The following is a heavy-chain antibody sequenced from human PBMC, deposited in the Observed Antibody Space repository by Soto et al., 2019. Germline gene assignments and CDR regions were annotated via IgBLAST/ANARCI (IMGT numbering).Heavy chain of an antibody. Sequence: VASVKVSCKASGGTFSSYTISWVRRAPGQGLERMGRIIPILGIANYAQKFQGRVTITADKSTSTAYMELSSLRSEDTAVYYCARARGEYQLLNWFGPWGQGTLGTVSS. D-gene: IGHD2-2*01. CDR2: IIPILGIA. V-gene: IGHV1-69*02. J-gene: IGHJ5*02. CDR1: GGTFSSYT. CDR3: ARARGEYQLLNWFGP.